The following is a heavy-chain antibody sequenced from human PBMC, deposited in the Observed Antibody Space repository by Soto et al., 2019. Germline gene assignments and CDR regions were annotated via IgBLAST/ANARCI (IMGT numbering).Heavy chain of an antibody. CDR2: ISWNSGHI. Sequence: EVQLVESGGGLVQPGRSLRLSCAASGFTFDDYAMHWVRQAPGKGLEWVSGISWNSGHIGYADSVKGRFTVSRDNAKKSLYLQMNGLRVEDTAFYYCAKDAHDYGDYEDAFDIWGQGTLVTVSS. D-gene: IGHD4-17*01. CDR3: AKDAHDYGDYEDAFDI. CDR1: GFTFDDYA. J-gene: IGHJ3*02. V-gene: IGHV3-9*01.